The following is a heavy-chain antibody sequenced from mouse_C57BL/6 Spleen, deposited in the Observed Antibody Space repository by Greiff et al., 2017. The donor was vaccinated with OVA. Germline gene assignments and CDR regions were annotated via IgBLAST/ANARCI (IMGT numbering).Heavy chain of an antibody. J-gene: IGHJ3*01. Sequence: EVQLQQSGPELVKPGASVKISCKASGYSFTGYYMNWVKQSPEKSLEWIGEINPSTGGTTYTQKFKAKATLTVDKSSSTAYMQLKSLTSEDSAVYYCARHGYYAFAYWGQGTLVTVSA. V-gene: IGHV1-42*01. CDR1: GYSFTGYY. CDR2: INPSTGGT. CDR3: ARHGYYAFAY. D-gene: IGHD2-3*01.